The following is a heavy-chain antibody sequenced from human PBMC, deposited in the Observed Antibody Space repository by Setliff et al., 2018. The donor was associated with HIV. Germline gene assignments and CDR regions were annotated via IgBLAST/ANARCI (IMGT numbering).Heavy chain of an antibody. D-gene: IGHD6-13*01. V-gene: IGHV4-59*11. CDR1: YGSISGHY. CDR3: ARLPDINSWPFDY. J-gene: IGHJ4*02. CDR2: IHHSGGT. Sequence: SETLSLTCTVSYGSISGHYWTWIRQPPGKGLEWIGYIHHSGGTQYNPSLMSRLTMSVDSSKNQFSLSLSAVTAADTAVYYCARLPDINSWPFDYWARGTLVTVSS.